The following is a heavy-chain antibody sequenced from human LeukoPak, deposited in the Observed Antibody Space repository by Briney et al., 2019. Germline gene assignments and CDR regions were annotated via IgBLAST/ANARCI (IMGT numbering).Heavy chain of an antibody. Sequence: ASVKVSCKASGYTFTSYDINWVRQATGQGLEWMGWMNPNSGNTGYAQKFQGRVTMTRNTSISTAYMELSSLRSEDTAVYYCAAYSSGWYSTGNDAFDIWGQGTMVTVPS. V-gene: IGHV1-8*01. CDR1: GYTFTSYD. D-gene: IGHD6-19*01. CDR3: AAYSSGWYSTGNDAFDI. J-gene: IGHJ3*02. CDR2: MNPNSGNT.